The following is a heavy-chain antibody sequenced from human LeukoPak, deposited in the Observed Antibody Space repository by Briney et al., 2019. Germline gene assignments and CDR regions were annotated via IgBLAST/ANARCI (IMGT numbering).Heavy chain of an antibody. CDR3: AKVEVAGYRNAYYYGMDV. CDR1: EFSFSSHW. Sequence: PGGSLRLSCAGSEFSFSSHWMSWVRQAPGKGLEWVANIKEDGTETFYVDSVKGRFTVSRDNAKRSLYLQMNSLRAEDTALYYCAKVEVAGYRNAYYYGMDVWGQGTTVTVSS. D-gene: IGHD6-19*01. V-gene: IGHV3-7*03. J-gene: IGHJ6*02. CDR2: IKEDGTET.